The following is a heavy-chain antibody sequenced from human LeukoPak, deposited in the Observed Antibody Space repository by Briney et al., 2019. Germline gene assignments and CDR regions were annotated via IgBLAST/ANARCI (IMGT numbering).Heavy chain of an antibody. CDR1: GFTFSSYG. CDR3: VRDSGMTSISSFDY. J-gene: IGHJ4*02. CDR2: IWYDGSNK. D-gene: IGHD2-21*02. Sequence: GGSLRLSRAASGFTFSSYGMHWVRQAPGKGLEWVAVIWYDGSNKYYADSAKGRFTISRDNSKTTLYLQMNSLRAEDTAVYYCVRDSGMTSISSFDYWGQGTLVTVSS. V-gene: IGHV3-33*01.